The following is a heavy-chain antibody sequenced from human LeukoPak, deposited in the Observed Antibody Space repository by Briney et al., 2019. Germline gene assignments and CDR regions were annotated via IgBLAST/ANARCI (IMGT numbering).Heavy chain of an antibody. Sequence: ASVKVSCKASGYTFNGYYMHWVRQAPAHGLGSIGRINPNRGCTNYAQQCQGRVTMTRDTSISTVYMELSRLRSDDTAVYYCAVGLLDYYDSSGDNDYWGQGTLVTVSS. CDR3: AVGLLDYYDSSGDNDY. J-gene: IGHJ4*02. V-gene: IGHV1-2*06. D-gene: IGHD3-22*01. CDR1: GYTFNGYY. CDR2: INPNRGCT.